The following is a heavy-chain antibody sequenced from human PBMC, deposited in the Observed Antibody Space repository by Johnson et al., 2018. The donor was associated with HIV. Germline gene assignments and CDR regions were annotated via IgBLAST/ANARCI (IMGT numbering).Heavy chain of an antibody. D-gene: IGHD4-23*01. Sequence: VQLVESGGGVVQPGRSLRLSCAASGFTFDDYGMSWVRQAPGKGLEWVSVIYSGGSTYYADSVKGRFTISRDNSKNTLYLQMNSLRAEDTAVYYCARGGAGGNSEGAFDIWGQGTMVTVSS. J-gene: IGHJ3*02. CDR1: GFTFDDYG. CDR3: ARGGAGGNSEGAFDI. CDR2: IYSGGST. V-gene: IGHV3-66*01.